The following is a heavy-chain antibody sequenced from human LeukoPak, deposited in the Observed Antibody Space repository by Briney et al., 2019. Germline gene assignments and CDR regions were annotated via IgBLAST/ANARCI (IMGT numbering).Heavy chain of an antibody. CDR3: ARDGEHSSGWYGGAYFDY. D-gene: IGHD6-13*01. J-gene: IGHJ4*02. CDR2: INPSGGST. CDR1: GYTFTSYY. V-gene: IGHV1-46*01. Sequence: ASVKVSCKASGYTFTSYYMHWVRQAPGQGLEWMGIINPSGGSTSYAQKFQGRVTMTRDTSTSTVYMELSSLRSEDTAVYYCARDGEHSSGWYGGAYFDYWGQGTLSPSPQ.